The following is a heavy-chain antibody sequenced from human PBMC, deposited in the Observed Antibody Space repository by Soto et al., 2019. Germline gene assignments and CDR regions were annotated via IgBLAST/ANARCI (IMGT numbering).Heavy chain of an antibody. V-gene: IGHV3-21*01. D-gene: IGHD6-25*01. CDR1: GFTFSSYS. Sequence: GGSLRLSCAASGFTFSSYSMNWVRQAPGKGLEWVSSISSSSSYIYYADSVKGRFTISRDNAKNSLYLQMNSLRAEDTAVYYCARASSSGLSHYFDYSGQGTLHTASS. J-gene: IGHJ4*02. CDR3: ARASSSGLSHYFDY. CDR2: ISSSSSYI.